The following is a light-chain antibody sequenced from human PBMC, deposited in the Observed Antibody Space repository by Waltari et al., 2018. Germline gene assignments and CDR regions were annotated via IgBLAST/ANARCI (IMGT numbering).Light chain of an antibody. J-gene: IGLJ2*01. CDR3: GTWDSSLSVVV. CDR1: STTIGMTY. V-gene: IGLV1-51*01. Sequence: QSVLTQPPSVSAPPGQKVTISCSGRSTTIGMTYVSWYQQFPGTAPKVLIYDNHKRPSGIPDRFSGSKSGTSATLDITGLQTGDEADYYCGTWDSSLSVVVFGGGTKLTVL. CDR2: DNH.